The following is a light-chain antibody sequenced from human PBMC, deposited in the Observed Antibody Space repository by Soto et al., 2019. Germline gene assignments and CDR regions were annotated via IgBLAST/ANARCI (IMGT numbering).Light chain of an antibody. CDR1: SSDVGGYNY. Sequence: QSALTQPASVSGSPGQPITISCSGTSSDVGGYNYVSWYQQHPGKAPKLMIYEVSDRPSGVSNRFSGSKSGNTASLTISGLQAEDEADYYCSSYTISSPVVFGGGTKLTVL. CDR3: SSYTISSPVV. CDR2: EVS. J-gene: IGLJ3*02. V-gene: IGLV2-14*01.